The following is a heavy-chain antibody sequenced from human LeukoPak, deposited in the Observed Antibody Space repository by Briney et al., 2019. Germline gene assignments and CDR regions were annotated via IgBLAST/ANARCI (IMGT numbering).Heavy chain of an antibody. CDR1: GYTFTSYG. V-gene: IGHV1-18*01. Sequence: GASVKVSCKASGYTFTSYGISWVRQAPGQGLEWMGWISAYNGNTNYAQKLQGRVTMTTDTSTSTAYMELRSLRSDDTAVYYCAREGNGGSEVVVPAATDYYYYYMDVWGKGTTVTVSS. CDR3: AREGNGGSEVVVPAATDYYYYYMDV. J-gene: IGHJ6*03. D-gene: IGHD2-2*01. CDR2: ISAYNGNT.